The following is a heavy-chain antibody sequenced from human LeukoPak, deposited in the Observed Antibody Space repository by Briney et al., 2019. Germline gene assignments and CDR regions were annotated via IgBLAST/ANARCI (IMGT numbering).Heavy chain of an antibody. CDR2: ISGSASST. V-gene: IGHV3-23*01. Sequence: QTGGSLRLSCAASGFTFSNYAMSWVRQAPGKGLEWVSAISGSASSTYHADSVKGRFTISRDNAKNSLYLQMNSLRAEDTAVYYCARDPTNYVFPLRYLVGPNDYWGQGTLVTVSS. J-gene: IGHJ4*02. CDR1: GFTFSNYA. D-gene: IGHD3-9*01. CDR3: ARDPTNYVFPLRYLVGPNDY.